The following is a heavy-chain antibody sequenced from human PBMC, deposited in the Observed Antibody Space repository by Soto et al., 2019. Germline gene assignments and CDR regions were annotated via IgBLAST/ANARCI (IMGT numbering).Heavy chain of an antibody. V-gene: IGHV3-23*01. CDR3: AKPPSGYTYGYYFDY. D-gene: IGHD5-18*01. Sequence: GGSLTLSCAASGFTFTNHAMSWVRQAPGKGLEWVSAVSGSGTSTYYADSVKGRFTISRDNSKNTLYLQMNNLKAEDTAVYYCAKPPSGYTYGYYFDYWGQGILVTVSS. CDR1: GFTFTNHA. J-gene: IGHJ4*02. CDR2: VSGSGTST.